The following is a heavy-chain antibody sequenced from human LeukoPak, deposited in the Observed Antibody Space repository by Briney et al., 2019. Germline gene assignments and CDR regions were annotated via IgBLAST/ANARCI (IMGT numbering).Heavy chain of an antibody. CDR2: INSDGSST. V-gene: IGHV3-74*01. Sequence: GGSLRLSCAASGFTFSASWMSWVRQAPGKGLVWVSRINSDGSSTSYADSVKGRFTISRDNAKNTLYLQMNSLRAEDTAVYYCARGSITMIVVVNDYWGQGTLVTVSS. CDR3: ARGSITMIVVVNDY. CDR1: GFTFSASW. D-gene: IGHD3-22*01. J-gene: IGHJ4*02.